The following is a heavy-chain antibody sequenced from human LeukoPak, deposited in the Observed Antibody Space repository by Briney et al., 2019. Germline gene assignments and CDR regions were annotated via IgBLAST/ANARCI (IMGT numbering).Heavy chain of an antibody. CDR3: ARSYYDTSGPGY. V-gene: IGHV3-48*01. J-gene: IGHJ4*02. D-gene: IGHD3-22*01. CDR1: GFTLGTYS. Sequence: GGSLRLSCAASGFTLGTYSINWVRQAPGRGLEWVSYISSSSTTIYYADSVRGRFTISRANAKNSLYLQMSSLSAEDTAVYYCARSYYDTSGPGYWGQGTLVTVSS. CDR2: ISSSSTTI.